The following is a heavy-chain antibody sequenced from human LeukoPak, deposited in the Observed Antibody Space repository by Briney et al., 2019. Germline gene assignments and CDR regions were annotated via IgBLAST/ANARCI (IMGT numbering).Heavy chain of an antibody. CDR2: IWYDGSNK. CDR1: GLTFGGYG. Sequence: TGGSLRLSCAATGLTFGGYGLHWGRQAPGKGLEWVALIWYDGSNKDYADSVKGRFTISRDNSKNTVYLQMNSLRAGDTAEYYCAKDYGSISPYCYFDLWGRGTLVTVSS. D-gene: IGHD2/OR15-2a*01. CDR3: AKDYGSISPYCYFDL. V-gene: IGHV3-33*06. J-gene: IGHJ2*01.